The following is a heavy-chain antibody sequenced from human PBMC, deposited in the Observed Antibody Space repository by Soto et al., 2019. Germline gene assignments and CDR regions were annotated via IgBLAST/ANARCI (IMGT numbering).Heavy chain of an antibody. CDR2: IIPIFGTA. CDR3: ARSVVVAAWGDYCYGMDV. Sequence: QVQLVQSGAEVKKPGSSVKVSCKASGGTFSSYAISWVRQAPGQGLEWMGGIIPIFGTANYAQKFQGRVTITADESTNTAYMELSSLRSEDTPVYYCARSVVVAAWGDYCYGMDVWGQGTTVTVSS. D-gene: IGHD2-15*01. V-gene: IGHV1-69*12. J-gene: IGHJ6*02. CDR1: GGTFSSYA.